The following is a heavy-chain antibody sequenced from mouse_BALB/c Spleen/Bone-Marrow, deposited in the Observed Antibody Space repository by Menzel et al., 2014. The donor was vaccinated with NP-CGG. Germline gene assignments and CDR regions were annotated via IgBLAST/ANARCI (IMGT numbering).Heavy chain of an antibody. Sequence: EVQLQQSGAELVKPGASVKLSCTASGFNIKDTYLHWVKQRPEQGLEWIERIDPANGNTKYDPKFQGKATITADTSSNTAYLQLSSLTSEDTAVYYCASYRYAWYFDVWGAGTTVTVSS. CDR1: GFNIKDTY. CDR3: ASYRYAWYFDV. V-gene: IGHV14-3*02. CDR2: IDPANGNT. J-gene: IGHJ1*01. D-gene: IGHD2-14*01.